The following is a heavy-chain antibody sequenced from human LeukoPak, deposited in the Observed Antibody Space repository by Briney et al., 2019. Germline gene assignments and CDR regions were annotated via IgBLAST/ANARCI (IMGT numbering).Heavy chain of an antibody. J-gene: IGHJ4*02. CDR1: GFTVSSNY. Sequence: GGSLRLSCAASGFTVSSNYMSWVRQAPGKGLEWVSAISGSGGSTYYADSVKGRFTISRDNSKNTLYLQMNSLRAEDTAVYYCAKEPVGYYGSGSYSDYWGQGTLVTVSS. D-gene: IGHD3-10*01. V-gene: IGHV3-23*01. CDR3: AKEPVGYYGSGSYSDY. CDR2: ISGSGGST.